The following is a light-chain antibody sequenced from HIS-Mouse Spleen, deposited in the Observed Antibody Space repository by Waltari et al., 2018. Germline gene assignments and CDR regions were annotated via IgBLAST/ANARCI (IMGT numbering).Light chain of an antibody. CDR3: SSYTSSSTLDV. CDR2: DVS. CDR1: SSDVGGYND. Sequence: QSALTQPASVSWSPGQSITISCTGTSSDVGGYNDVSWYQQHPGKAPKLMIYDVSNRPPGVSNRFSGSKSGNTASLTISGLQAEDEADYYCSSYTSSSTLDVFGGGTKLTVL. V-gene: IGLV2-14*03. J-gene: IGLJ2*01.